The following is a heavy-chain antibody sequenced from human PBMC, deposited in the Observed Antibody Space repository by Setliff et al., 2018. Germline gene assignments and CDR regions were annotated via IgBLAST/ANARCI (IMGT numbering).Heavy chain of an antibody. J-gene: IGHJ5*02. CDR1: ADTFTGYY. Sequence: ASVKVSCKASADTFTGYYVHWVRQAPGQGLEWMGWINGNSGVTKYAQKFQGRVTMASDTSISIVYMDLTRLTSDDTAVYYCARATRDSDGWYYEYSWFDPWGQGTLVTVSS. CDR3: ARATRDSDGWYYEYSWFDP. V-gene: IGHV1-2*02. D-gene: IGHD6-19*01. CDR2: INGNSGVT.